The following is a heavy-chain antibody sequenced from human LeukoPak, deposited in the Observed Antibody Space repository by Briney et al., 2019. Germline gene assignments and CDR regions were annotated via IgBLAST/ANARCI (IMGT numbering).Heavy chain of an antibody. CDR1: GGSISSSSYY. D-gene: IGHD6-19*01. CDR3: ARLGRSSGWRVDP. CDR2: IYYSGST. V-gene: IGHV4-39*07. Sequence: SETLSLTCTVSGGSISSSSYYWGWIRQPPGKGLEWIGSIYYSGSTYYNPSLKSRVTISVDTSKNQFSLKLSSVTAAATAVYYCARLGRSSGWRVDPWGQGTLVTVSS. J-gene: IGHJ5*02.